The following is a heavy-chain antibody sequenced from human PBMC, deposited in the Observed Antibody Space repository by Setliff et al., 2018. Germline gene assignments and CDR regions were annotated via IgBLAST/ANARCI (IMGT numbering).Heavy chain of an antibody. CDR3: AREGVDSRSSTDYRYYMDV. V-gene: IGHV1-69*05. Sequence: GASVKVSCKASGDTFSSYAINWVRQAPGQGLEWMGGIIPIFGTTNYAQKFQGRVTIITDESTSTAYMELSSLTSADTAVYYCAREGVDSRSSTDYRYYMDVWGKGTTVTVSS. CDR1: GDTFSSYA. CDR2: IIPIFGTT. D-gene: IGHD3-22*01. J-gene: IGHJ6*03.